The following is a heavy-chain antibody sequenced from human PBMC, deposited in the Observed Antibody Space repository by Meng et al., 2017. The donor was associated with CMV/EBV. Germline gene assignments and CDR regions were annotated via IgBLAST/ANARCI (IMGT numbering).Heavy chain of an antibody. D-gene: IGHD1-1*01. Sequence: ASVKVSCKASGYTFTSYDINWVRQATGQGLEWMGWMNPNSGNTGYAQKFQGRVTMTRNTSISTAYMELSSLRSEDAAVYYCARAILERRHHRLTLGSEPYYYYGMDVWGQGTTVTVSS. V-gene: IGHV1-8*01. CDR3: ARAILERRHHRLTLGSEPYYYYGMDV. J-gene: IGHJ6*02. CDR1: GYTFTSYD. CDR2: MNPNSGNT.